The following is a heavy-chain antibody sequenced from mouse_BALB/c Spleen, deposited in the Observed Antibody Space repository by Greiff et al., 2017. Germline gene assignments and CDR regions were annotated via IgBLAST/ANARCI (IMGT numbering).Heavy chain of an antibody. Sequence: QVQLQQSGPGLVAPSQSLSITCTVSGFSLTGYGVNWVRQPPGKGLEWLGMIWGDGSTDYNSALKSRLSISKDNYKSQVFLKMNSLQTDDTARYYCASTGGFDYAMDYWGQGTSVTVSS. CDR3: ASTGGFDYAMDY. V-gene: IGHV2-6-7*01. CDR1: GFSLTGYG. CDR2: IWGDGST. J-gene: IGHJ4*01. D-gene: IGHD1-1*01.